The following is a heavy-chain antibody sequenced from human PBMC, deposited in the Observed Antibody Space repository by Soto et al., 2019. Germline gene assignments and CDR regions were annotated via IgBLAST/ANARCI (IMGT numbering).Heavy chain of an antibody. D-gene: IGHD6-25*01. Sequence: SETPSISCAVYGGSFSGYYWCWIRQPPGKGLEWIGEINHSGSTNYNPSLKSRVTISVDTSKNQFSLKLSSVTAADTAVYYCARACIGRCSGDHLGYFAYCARG. CDR2: INHSGST. V-gene: IGHV4-34*01. CDR3: ARACIGRCSGDHLGYFAY. J-gene: IGHJ4*01. CDR1: GGSFSGYY.